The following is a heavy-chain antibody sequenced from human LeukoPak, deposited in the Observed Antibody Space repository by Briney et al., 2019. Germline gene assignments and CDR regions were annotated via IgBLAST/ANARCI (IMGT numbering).Heavy chain of an antibody. V-gene: IGHV4-39*01. J-gene: IGHJ6*02. Sequence: SETLSLTCTVSGGSISGSSYYWGWIRQPPGKGLELIGSKYYSGNSYYNPSLKSRASISVDTSKNQFSLKLSSVTAADTAVYYCARLYYYYGMGVWGQGTTVTVSS. CDR2: KYYSGNS. CDR1: GGSISGSSYY. CDR3: ARLYYYYGMGV.